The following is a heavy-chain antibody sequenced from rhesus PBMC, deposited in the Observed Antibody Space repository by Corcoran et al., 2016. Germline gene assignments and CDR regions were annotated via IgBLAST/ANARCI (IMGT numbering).Heavy chain of an antibody. J-gene: IGHJ4*01. CDR1: GGSIRRYR. Sequence: QVPLQDSGPGMVKPSETLSLTCAVAGGSIRRYRWGWLRAPPGKGLEWSGQIYGGSGSTSYNPSLKSRVTISSDTSKNQFSLKLSSVTAADTAVYYCADRWTGYYPYWGQGVLVTVSS. CDR2: IYGGSGST. V-gene: IGHV4-147*01. D-gene: IGHD3-3*01. CDR3: ADRWTGYYPY.